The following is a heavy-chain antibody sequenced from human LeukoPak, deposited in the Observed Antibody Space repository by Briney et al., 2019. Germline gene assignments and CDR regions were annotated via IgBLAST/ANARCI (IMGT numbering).Heavy chain of an antibody. CDR2: IRYDGSNK. D-gene: IGHD5-18*01. CDR1: GFTFSSYG. V-gene: IGHV3-30*02. J-gene: IGHJ4*02. CDR3: AKNAWIQLWGEVDY. Sequence: GGSLRLSCAASGFTFSSYGMHWVRQAPGKGLEWVAFIRYDGSNKYYADSVKGRFTISRDNSKNTLYLQMNSLRAEDTAVYYCAKNAWIQLWGEVDYWGQGTLVTVSS.